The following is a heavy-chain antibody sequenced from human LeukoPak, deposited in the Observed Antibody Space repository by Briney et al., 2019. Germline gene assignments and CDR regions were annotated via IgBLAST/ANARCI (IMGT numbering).Heavy chain of an antibody. Sequence: ASVKVSCKASGYTFTSYGISWVRQAPGQGLEWMGWISAYNGNTNYAQKLQGRVTMTTDTSTSTAYMELRSLRSDDTAVYYCARDLYYVRSGAGYYYYFMDVWGKRTTVTVSS. CDR3: ARDLYYVRSGAGYYYYFMDV. D-gene: IGHD3-22*01. CDR2: ISAYNGNT. CDR1: GYTFTSYG. J-gene: IGHJ6*03. V-gene: IGHV1-18*01.